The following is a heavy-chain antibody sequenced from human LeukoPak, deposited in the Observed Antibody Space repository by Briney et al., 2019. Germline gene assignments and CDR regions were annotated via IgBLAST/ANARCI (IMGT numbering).Heavy chain of an antibody. CDR3: AGGNYYGSGVWFDP. V-gene: IGHV4-59*08. J-gene: IGHJ5*02. CDR2: IYYSGST. D-gene: IGHD3-10*01. CDR1: GGSISSYY. Sequence: SETLSLTCTVSGGSISSYYWSWIRQPPGKGLEWIGYIYYSGSTNYNPSLKSRVTISVDTSKNQFSLKLRSVTAADTAVYYCAGGNYYGSGVWFDPWGQGTLVTASS.